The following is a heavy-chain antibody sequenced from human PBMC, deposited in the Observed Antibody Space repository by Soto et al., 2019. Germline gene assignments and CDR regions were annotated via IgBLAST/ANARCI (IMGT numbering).Heavy chain of an antibody. CDR2: ISSSSSTI. Sequence: GGSLRLSCAASGFTFSSYSMNWVRQAPGKGLEWVSYISSSSSTIYYADSVKGRFTISRDNAKNSLYLQMNSLRAEDTAVYYCARGGPRELNWFDPWGQGTLVTVSS. V-gene: IGHV3-48*01. D-gene: IGHD1-7*01. CDR1: GFTFSSYS. CDR3: ARGGPRELNWFDP. J-gene: IGHJ5*02.